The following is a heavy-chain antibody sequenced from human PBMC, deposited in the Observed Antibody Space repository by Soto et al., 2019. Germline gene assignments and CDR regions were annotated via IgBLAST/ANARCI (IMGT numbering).Heavy chain of an antibody. Sequence: QVQLQQWGAGLLKPSETLSLTCAVYGGSFSGHSWTWIRQSPGKGLEWIGDINHSGRVNYSPSLKSRVTISLDMSKNQFSLTRRAVNAADTAMYYCSTRAYDTNGYYRFDPWGQGTLVTVSS. CDR2: INHSGRV. J-gene: IGHJ5*01. CDR3: STRAYDTNGYYRFDP. V-gene: IGHV4-34*01. CDR1: GGSFSGHS. D-gene: IGHD3-22*01.